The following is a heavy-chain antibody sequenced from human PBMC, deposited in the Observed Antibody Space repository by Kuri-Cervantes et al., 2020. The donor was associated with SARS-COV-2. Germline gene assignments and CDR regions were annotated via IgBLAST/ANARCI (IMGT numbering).Heavy chain of an antibody. Sequence: ASVKVSCKASGYTFTSYCMHWVRQAPGQGLEWMGIINPSGGSTSYAQKFQGRVTMTRDTSTRTVYMELSSLRSEDTAVYYCARAELTGIDYWGQGTLVTVSS. CDR2: INPSGGST. J-gene: IGHJ4*02. D-gene: IGHD7-27*01. V-gene: IGHV1-46*01. CDR1: GYTFTSYC. CDR3: ARAELTGIDY.